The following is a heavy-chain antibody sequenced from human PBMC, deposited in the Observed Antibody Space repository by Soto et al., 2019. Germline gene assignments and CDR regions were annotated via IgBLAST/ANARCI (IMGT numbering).Heavy chain of an antibody. J-gene: IGHJ4*02. Sequence: SEPLSLTCTVSGGSISSGGYYWSWIRQHPGKGLEWIGYIYYSGHAYYNPSLKSRLTISVDTSKNQFSLKLTSVTAADTAVYFCARVFYYDSSSYYSSTHFDYWGQGTLVTVSS. D-gene: IGHD3-22*01. CDR1: GGSISSGGYY. CDR2: IYYSGHA. CDR3: ARVFYYDSSSYYSSTHFDY. V-gene: IGHV4-31*03.